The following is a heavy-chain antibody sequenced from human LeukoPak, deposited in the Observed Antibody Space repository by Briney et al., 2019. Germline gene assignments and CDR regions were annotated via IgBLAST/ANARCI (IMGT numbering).Heavy chain of an antibody. CDR3: AKYAPPTTMVTRLFDY. D-gene: IGHD4-23*01. CDR1: GFSLSSFA. V-gene: IGHV3-23*01. Sequence: PGGSLRLSCVASGFSLSSFAMTWVRQAPGKGLEWVSVIGHDGGGIQYADSVKGRFSISRDTSKNTLYLQMNSLRAEDTAVYYCAKYAPPTTMVTRLFDYWGQGTLVTVSS. J-gene: IGHJ4*02. CDR2: IGHDGGGI.